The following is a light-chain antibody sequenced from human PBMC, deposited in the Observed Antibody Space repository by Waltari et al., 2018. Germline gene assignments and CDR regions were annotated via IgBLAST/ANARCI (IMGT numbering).Light chain of an antibody. CDR3: CSYAGSRIVV. J-gene: IGLJ2*01. Sequence: QSALTPPASVSGSPGQSITISCTGTSSDVGSYNLVSWYQHHPGKVPKLMIYEVTKRPAGISNRFSGSKSGNTASLTISGLQAEDEGDYYCCSYAGSRIVVFGGGTKMTVL. V-gene: IGLV2-23*02. CDR2: EVT. CDR1: SSDVGSYNL.